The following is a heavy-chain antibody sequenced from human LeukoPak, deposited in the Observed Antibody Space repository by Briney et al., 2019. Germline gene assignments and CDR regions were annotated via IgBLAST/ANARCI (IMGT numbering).Heavy chain of an antibody. Sequence: SETLSLTCSVSGGSISSYYWTWIRQPPGKGLEWIGYIYYSGSTNYNPSLKSRVTISVDTSKNQFSLKLTSVTAADTAVYYCAKLGAPWFYFDYWSQGTLVTVSS. V-gene: IGHV4-59*01. CDR1: GGSISSYY. CDR3: AKLGAPWFYFDY. D-gene: IGHD1-26*01. J-gene: IGHJ4*02. CDR2: IYYSGST.